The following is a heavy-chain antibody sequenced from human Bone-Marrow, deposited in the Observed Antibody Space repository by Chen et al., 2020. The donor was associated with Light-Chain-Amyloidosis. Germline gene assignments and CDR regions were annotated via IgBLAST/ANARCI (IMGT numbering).Heavy chain of an antibody. Sequence: EVRLVESGGGLVQPGGSLRLSCEASGFTFSNYWMHWVRQAPGQGLVWVARVKTDGITTAYADSVKGRFTIARPNPQNTLYLQLHSLTAEDTAVYYCTRDLDWLLFDYWGQGALVTVSA. J-gene: IGHJ4*02. D-gene: IGHD3-9*01. CDR3: TRDLDWLLFDY. CDR1: GFTFSNYW. V-gene: IGHV3-74*03. CDR2: VKTDGITT.